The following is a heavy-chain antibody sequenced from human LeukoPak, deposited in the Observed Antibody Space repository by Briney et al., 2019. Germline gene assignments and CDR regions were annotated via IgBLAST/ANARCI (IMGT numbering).Heavy chain of an antibody. CDR3: ARDLYYYDSSGYYWYY. CDR2: ISAYNGNT. J-gene: IGHJ4*02. V-gene: IGHV1-18*01. D-gene: IGHD3-22*01. Sequence: ASVKVSCKASGYTFTSYGISWVRQAPGQGLEWMGWISAYNGNTNYAQKLQGTVTMTTDTSTSTAYMELRSLRSDDTAVCYCARDLYYYDSSGYYWYYWGQGTLVTVSS. CDR1: GYTFTSYG.